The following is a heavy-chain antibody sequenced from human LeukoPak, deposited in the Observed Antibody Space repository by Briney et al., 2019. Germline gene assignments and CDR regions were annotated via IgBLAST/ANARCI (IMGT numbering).Heavy chain of an antibody. CDR3: ARGGDMVRGVFYGMDV. CDR2: INPNSGGT. CDR1: GYTFTGYY. V-gene: IGHV1-2*02. Sequence: ASVKVSCKASGYTFTGYYMHWVRQAPGQGLEWMGWINPNSGGTNYAQKFQGRVTMTRDTSISTAYMEVSSLRSEDTAVYYCARGGDMVRGVFYGMDVWGQGTTVTVSS. D-gene: IGHD3-10*01. J-gene: IGHJ6*02.